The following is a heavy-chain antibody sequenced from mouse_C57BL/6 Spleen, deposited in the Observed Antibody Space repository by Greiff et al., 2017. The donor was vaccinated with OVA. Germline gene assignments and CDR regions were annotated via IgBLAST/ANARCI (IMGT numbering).Heavy chain of an antibody. V-gene: IGHV1-69*01. CDR1: GYTFTSYW. D-gene: IGHD1-1*01. CDR2: IDPSDSYT. Sequence: VQLQQPGAELVMPGASVKLSCKASGYTFTSYWMHWVKQRPGQGLEWIGEIDPSDSYTNYNQKFKGKSTLTVDKSSSTAYMQLSSLTSEDSAVYYCARLDYYYGSSHYFDYWGQGTTLTVSS. J-gene: IGHJ2*01. CDR3: ARLDYYYGSSHYFDY.